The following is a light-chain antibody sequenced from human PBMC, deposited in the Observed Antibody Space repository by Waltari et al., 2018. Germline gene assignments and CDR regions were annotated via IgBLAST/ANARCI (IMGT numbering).Light chain of an antibody. J-gene: IGKJ4*01. CDR1: QSIDIY. CDR3: QQRSRWPLT. CDR2: AAS. Sequence: EIVLTQSPATLSLSPGEIATLSCTASQSIDIYLTWYQQRPGQAPRLLISAASYRATGIPARFRGSGSGTDFTLTISSLEPEDFAVYSCQQRSRWPLTFGGGTKVEL. V-gene: IGKV3-11*01.